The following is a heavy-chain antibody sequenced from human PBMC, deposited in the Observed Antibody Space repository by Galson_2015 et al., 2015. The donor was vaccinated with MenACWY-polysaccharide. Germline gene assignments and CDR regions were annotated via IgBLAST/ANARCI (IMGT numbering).Heavy chain of an antibody. D-gene: IGHD2-15*01. Sequence: CAISGDSVSSNTAAWNWIRQSPSRGLEWLGRAYYRSNWSSDYALSVRGRITINADTSKNQFSLQLNSVTPEDTAVYYCVRGGAAASLRSAPGGQETRVTAPS. CDR2: AYYRSNWSS. CDR1: GDSVSSNTAA. CDR3: VRGGAAASLRSAP. V-gene: IGHV6-1*01. J-gene: IGHJ5*02.